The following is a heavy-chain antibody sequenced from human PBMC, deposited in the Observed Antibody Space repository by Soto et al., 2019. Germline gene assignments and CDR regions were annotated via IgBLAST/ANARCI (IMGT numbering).Heavy chain of an antibody. Sequence: QVQLVESGGGVVQPGRSLRLSCTASGFTFDSHTMHWVRQSPGKGLEWVALISFDGSLKYDSDSVEGRFSISRDNSKNTVFLEMNSLRPEDTAVYYCARTYSSSWNYLDYWGQGVQVIVSS. CDR1: GFTFDSHT. J-gene: IGHJ4*02. D-gene: IGHD6-13*01. CDR3: ARTYSSSWNYLDY. CDR2: ISFDGSLK. V-gene: IGHV3-30*04.